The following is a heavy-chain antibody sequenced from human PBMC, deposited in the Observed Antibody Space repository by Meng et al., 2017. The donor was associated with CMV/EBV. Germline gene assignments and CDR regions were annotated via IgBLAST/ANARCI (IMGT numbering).Heavy chain of an antibody. Sequence: SVKVSCKASGGTFSSYTISWVRQAPGQGLEWMGRIIPILGIANYAQKFQGRVTITADKSTSTAYMGLSSLRSEDTAVYYCARGDSFWSGYYWGQGTLVTVSS. CDR2: IIPILGIA. CDR1: GGTFSSYT. CDR3: ARGDSFWSGYY. V-gene: IGHV1-69*02. D-gene: IGHD3-3*01. J-gene: IGHJ4*02.